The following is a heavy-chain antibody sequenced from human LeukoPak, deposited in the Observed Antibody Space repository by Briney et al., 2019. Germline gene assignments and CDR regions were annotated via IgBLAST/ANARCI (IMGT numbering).Heavy chain of an antibody. CDR1: GGSISSSSYY. D-gene: IGHD6-13*01. V-gene: IGHV4-39*01. CDR3: ARSLSSAAGTHY. CDR2: IYYSGST. J-gene: IGHJ4*02. Sequence: ASETLSLTCTVSGGSISSSSYYWGWIRQPPGKGLEWIGSIYYSGSTYYNPSLKSRVTISVDTSKNQFSLKLSSVTAADTAVYYCARSLSSAAGTHYWGQGTLVTVSS.